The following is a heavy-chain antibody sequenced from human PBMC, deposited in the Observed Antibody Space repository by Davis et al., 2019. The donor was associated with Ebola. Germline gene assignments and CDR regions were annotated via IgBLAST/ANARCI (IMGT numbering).Heavy chain of an antibody. CDR2: ISGSGGNK. CDR1: GFTFSNCA. J-gene: IGHJ4*02. CDR3: AKVQWCPGGCNARYFDY. V-gene: IGHV3-23*01. Sequence: PGGSLRLSCAASGFTFSNCAVTWVRQAPGKGLEWVSAISGSGGNKYYADSVKGRFTISRDNFKNTVYLQMNSLRAEDTAVYYCAKVQWCPGGCNARYFDYWGQGTLVTVSS. D-gene: IGHD2-8*01.